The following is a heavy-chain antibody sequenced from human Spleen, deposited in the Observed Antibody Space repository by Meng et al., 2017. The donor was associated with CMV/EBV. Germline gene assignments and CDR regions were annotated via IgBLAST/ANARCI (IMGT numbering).Heavy chain of an antibody. CDR1: GFTFSNYA. CDR2: IRHDGSNK. J-gene: IGHJ3*02. Sequence: GESLKISCAASGFTFSNYAMHWVRQAPGKGLEWLAYIRHDGSNKYYADSVKGRLTISRDNSKNTLYIQVNSLRTEDTAVYYCAKEEQWLKQHAFDIWGQGTMVTVSS. D-gene: IGHD6-19*01. V-gene: IGHV3-30*02. CDR3: AKEEQWLKQHAFDI.